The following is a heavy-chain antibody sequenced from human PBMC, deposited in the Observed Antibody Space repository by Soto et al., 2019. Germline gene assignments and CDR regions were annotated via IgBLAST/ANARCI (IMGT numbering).Heavy chain of an antibody. CDR3: AKELGYGGIHAYFDS. D-gene: IGHD4-17*01. CDR2: ISASGGTT. J-gene: IGHJ4*02. V-gene: IGHV3-23*01. CDR1: GFTFSSYA. Sequence: PGGSLRLSCAASGFTFSSYAMSWVRQAPGKGLEWVSFISASGGTTYYADSVKGRFTISRDISKNTLYLQMNSLRAEDTAVYYCAKELGYGGIHAYFDSWGQGTLVTVSS.